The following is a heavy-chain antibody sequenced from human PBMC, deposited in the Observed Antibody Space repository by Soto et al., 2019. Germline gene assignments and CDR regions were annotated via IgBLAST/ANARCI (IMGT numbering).Heavy chain of an antibody. CDR2: IYYSGST. D-gene: IGHD3-22*01. V-gene: IGHV4-30-4*01. CDR3: ASSYDSSGYYLFDY. CDR1: GGSISSGDYY. Sequence: SETLSLTYTVSGGSISSGDYYWSWIRQPPGKGLEWIGYIYYSGSTYYNPSLKSRVTISVDTSKNQFSLKLSSVTAADTAVYYCASSYDSSGYYLFDYWGQGTLVTVSS. J-gene: IGHJ4*02.